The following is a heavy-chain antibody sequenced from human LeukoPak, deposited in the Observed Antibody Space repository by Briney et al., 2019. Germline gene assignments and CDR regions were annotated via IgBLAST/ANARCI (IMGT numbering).Heavy chain of an antibody. V-gene: IGHV4-38-2*02. CDR1: GYSISSGYY. J-gene: IGHJ4*02. CDR2: IYHSGST. D-gene: IGHD5-12*01. Sequence: SETLSLTCTVSGYSISSGYYWGRIRPPPGKGLEWIGSIYHSGSTYYNPSLKSRVTISVDTSKNQFSLKLSSVTAADTAVYYCARLSRSRGYDSDYWGQGTLVTVSS. CDR3: ARLSRSRGYDSDY.